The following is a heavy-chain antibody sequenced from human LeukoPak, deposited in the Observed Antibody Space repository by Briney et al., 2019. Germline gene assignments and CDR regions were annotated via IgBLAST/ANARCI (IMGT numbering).Heavy chain of an antibody. V-gene: IGHV4-34*01. CDR3: AREFVGSSPTA. CDR1: GGSFSGYY. J-gene: IGHJ5*02. D-gene: IGHD2-15*01. CDR2: INHSGST. Sequence: SETLSLTCAVYGGSFSGYYWSWIRQPPGKGLEWIGEINHSGSTNYNPSLKSRVTISVDTSKNQFSLNLRSVTAADTAVYYCAREFVGSSPTAWGQGTQVTVSS.